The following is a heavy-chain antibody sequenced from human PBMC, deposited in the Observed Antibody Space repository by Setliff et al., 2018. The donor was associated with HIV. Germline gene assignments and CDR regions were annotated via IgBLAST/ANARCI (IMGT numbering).Heavy chain of an antibody. CDR1: GYTFSTNA. CDR3: ARGKSWLRFLDY. D-gene: IGHD5-12*01. J-gene: IGHJ4*02. CDR2: INAGDDNT. V-gene: IGHV1-3*01. Sequence: GASVKVSCKAFGYTFSTNAIHWVRQAPGQRLEWMGYINAGDDNTRYSEKFQGRVTITRDTSASTAYMELRSLKSDDTAVYYCARGKSWLRFLDYWGQGTLVTVSS.